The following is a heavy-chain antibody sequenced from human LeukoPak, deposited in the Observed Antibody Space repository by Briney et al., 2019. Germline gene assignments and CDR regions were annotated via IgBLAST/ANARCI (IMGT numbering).Heavy chain of an antibody. CDR2: ISSSGSTI. Sequence: GGSLRLSCAASGFTFSSYEMNWVRQAPEKGLEWVSYISSSGSTICYADSVKGRFTISRDNAKNSLYLQMNSLRAEDTAVYYCARVGGSYLAIDYWGQGTLVTVSS. V-gene: IGHV3-48*03. D-gene: IGHD1-26*01. CDR3: ARVGGSYLAIDY. J-gene: IGHJ4*02. CDR1: GFTFSSYE.